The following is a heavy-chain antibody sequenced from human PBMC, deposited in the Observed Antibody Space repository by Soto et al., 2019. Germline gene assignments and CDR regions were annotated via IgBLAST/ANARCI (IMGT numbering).Heavy chain of an antibody. CDR2: VSFDGSNK. CDR1: GFTFSTHA. CDR3: ARDQTGITTAGGGRIDR. Sequence: QVQLVESGGGVVQPGRSLRLSCAASGFTFSTHAMHWVRQAPGKGLECVAIVSFDGSNKYYADSVKGRFTISRDNSKITPHLQMSGMTPEDTAFYYCARDQTGITTAGGGRIDRWGQGTLVTVSS. J-gene: IGHJ5*02. D-gene: IGHD6-13*01. V-gene: IGHV3-30-3*01.